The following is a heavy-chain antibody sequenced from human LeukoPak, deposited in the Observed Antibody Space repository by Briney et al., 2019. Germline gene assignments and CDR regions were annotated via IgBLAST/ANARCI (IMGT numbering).Heavy chain of an antibody. Sequence: PSETLSLTCTVSGVSINSHYWNWLRQPPGKGLEWIGHIYYTGTTNYNPSLKSRVTISVDRSKNHFSLKLKSVTNADTAVYYCARDSRRELLHAFDIWGQGTMVTVSS. J-gene: IGHJ3*02. CDR2: IYYTGTT. D-gene: IGHD1-26*01. CDR3: ARDSRRELLHAFDI. V-gene: IGHV4-59*11. CDR1: GVSINSHY.